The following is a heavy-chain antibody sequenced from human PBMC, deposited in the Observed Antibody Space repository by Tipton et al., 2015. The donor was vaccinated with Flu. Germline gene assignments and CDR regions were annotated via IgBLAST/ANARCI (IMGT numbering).Heavy chain of an antibody. Sequence: QSGAEVKKPGASVKVSCKASGYTFTSYGISWVRQAPGQGLEWMGWISAYNGNTNYAQKLQGRVTMTTDTSTSTAYMELRSLRSDDTAVYYCARDGENIGVAYYYYMDVWGKGTTVTVSS. D-gene: IGHD3-10*01. CDR3: ARDGENIGVAYYYYMDV. CDR2: ISAYNGNT. CDR1: GYTFTSYG. V-gene: IGHV1-18*04. J-gene: IGHJ6*03.